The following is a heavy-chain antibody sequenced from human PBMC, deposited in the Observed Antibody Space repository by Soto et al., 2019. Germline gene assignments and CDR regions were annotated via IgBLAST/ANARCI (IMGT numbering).Heavy chain of an antibody. J-gene: IGHJ4*02. D-gene: IGHD3-16*01. Sequence: SLRLSCEAYGFTFSNYGMHWIRQAPGKGLEWVALIPSVGSHLYYVDSVKGRFTISRDNSKNTLYLEMNDLRPEDTAVYYCAKDVGGVAAYLDYWGQGTQVTVLL. V-gene: IGHV3-30*18. CDR2: IPSVGSHL. CDR3: AKDVGGVAAYLDY. CDR1: GFTFSNYG.